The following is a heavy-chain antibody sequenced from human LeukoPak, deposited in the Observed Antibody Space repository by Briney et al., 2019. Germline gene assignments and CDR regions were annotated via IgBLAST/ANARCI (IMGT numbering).Heavy chain of an antibody. J-gene: IGHJ4*02. D-gene: IGHD3-3*01. CDR3: AKIPSGITVFGVVTDDFDY. V-gene: IGHV3-30*18. Sequence: GRSLRLSCAASGFTFSSYGMHWVRQAPGKGLEWVAVISYDGSNKYYADSVKGRFTISRDNSKNTLYLQMNSLRAEDTAVYYCAKIPSGITVFGVVTDDFDYWGQGTLVTVSS. CDR2: ISYDGSNK. CDR1: GFTFSSYG.